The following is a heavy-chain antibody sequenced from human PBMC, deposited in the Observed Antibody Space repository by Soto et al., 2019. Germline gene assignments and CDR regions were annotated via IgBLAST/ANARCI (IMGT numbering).Heavy chain of an antibody. CDR2: ISGSGGST. V-gene: IGHV3-23*01. Sequence: GGSLRLSCAASGFTFSSYAMSWVRQAPGKGLEWVSAISGSGGSTYYADSVKGRFTISRDNSKNTLYLQMNSLRAEDTAVYYRAKDYGSGTTRPYYFDYWGQGTLVTVSS. D-gene: IGHD3-10*01. CDR1: GFTFSSYA. CDR3: AKDYGSGTTRPYYFDY. J-gene: IGHJ4*02.